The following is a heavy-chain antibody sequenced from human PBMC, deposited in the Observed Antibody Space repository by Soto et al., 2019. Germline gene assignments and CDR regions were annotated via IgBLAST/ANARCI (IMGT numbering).Heavy chain of an antibody. CDR1: GGSVSSGSYY. CDR3: AFLYYYDSSGYYH. CDR2: IYYSGST. V-gene: IGHV4-61*01. D-gene: IGHD3-22*01. Sequence: SETLSLTCTVSGGSVSSGSYYWSWIRQPPGKGLEWIGYIYYSGSTNYNPSLKSRVTISVGTSKNQFSLKLSSVTAADTAVYYCAFLYYYDSSGYYHWGQGTLVTVSS. J-gene: IGHJ5*02.